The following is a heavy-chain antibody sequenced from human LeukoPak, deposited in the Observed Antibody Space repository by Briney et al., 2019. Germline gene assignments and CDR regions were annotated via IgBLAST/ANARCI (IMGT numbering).Heavy chain of an antibody. Sequence: SVKVSCNASGGTFSSYAIIWVRQAPGQGLEWMGVIIPIFGTANYAQKFQGRVTITTDESTSTAYMELSSLRSEDTAVYYCARGESIAARLDYWGQGTLVTVSS. D-gene: IGHD6-6*01. V-gene: IGHV1-69*05. CDR1: GGTFSSYA. CDR2: IIPIFGTA. CDR3: ARGESIAARLDY. J-gene: IGHJ4*02.